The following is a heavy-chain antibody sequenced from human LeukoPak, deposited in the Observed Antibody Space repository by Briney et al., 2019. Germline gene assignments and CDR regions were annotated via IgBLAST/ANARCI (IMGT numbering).Heavy chain of an antibody. J-gene: IGHJ4*02. Sequence: PGGSLRLSCAGSGFTLSSQPMSWVRQAPGKGLEWVSGTSVRGSTCYADSVKGRFTISRDNSKSTLYLQMNSLRGEVTAVYYCAKDRWGSSGWYSDYWGQGALVTVSS. CDR2: TSVRGST. CDR3: AKDRWGSSGWYSDY. CDR1: GFTLSSQP. V-gene: IGHV3-23*01. D-gene: IGHD6-19*01.